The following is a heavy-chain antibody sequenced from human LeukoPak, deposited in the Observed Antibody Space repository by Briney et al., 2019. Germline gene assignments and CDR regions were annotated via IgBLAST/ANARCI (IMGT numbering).Heavy chain of an antibody. V-gene: IGHV3-23*01. J-gene: IGHJ4*02. CDR1: GFTFSSYA. Sequence: GGSLRLSCAASGFTFSSYAMSWVRQAPGKGLEWVSSISGSGGSTSYADSVKGRFTISRDNSKNTLYLQMNSLRAEDTAVYYCAKGEWYQLQYFDYWGQGTLVTVSS. CDR3: AKGEWYQLQYFDY. D-gene: IGHD2-2*01. CDR2: ISGSGGST.